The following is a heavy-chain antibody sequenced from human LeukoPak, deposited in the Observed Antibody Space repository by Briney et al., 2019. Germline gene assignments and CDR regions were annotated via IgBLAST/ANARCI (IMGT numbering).Heavy chain of an antibody. CDR2: ITTSDGNT. CDR1: GFTFSSYT. J-gene: IGHJ4*02. Sequence: GGSLRLSCAASGFTFSSYTMSWVRQAPGKGLEWVSTITTSDGNTYYADSVKGRFTVSRDNAKNSLYLQMNSLRAEDTAVYYCAKSWLAPLYYFDYWGQGTLVTVSS. V-gene: IGHV3-23*01. D-gene: IGHD6-19*01. CDR3: AKSWLAPLYYFDY.